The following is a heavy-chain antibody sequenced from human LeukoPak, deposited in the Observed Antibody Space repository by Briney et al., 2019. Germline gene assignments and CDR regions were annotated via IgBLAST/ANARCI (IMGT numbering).Heavy chain of an antibody. CDR3: ARDWTNGNYHSFNS. Sequence: GGSLRLSCAASGFTFSDYWMSWFRQAPGKGLEWVAIINPGGSEKDYVDSVTGRFTISRDNAKNSLSLQMDSLRAEDTAVYYCARDWTNGNYHSFNSWGQGTLVTVSS. J-gene: IGHJ4*02. CDR1: GFTFSDYW. V-gene: IGHV3-7*01. D-gene: IGHD1-7*01. CDR2: INPGGSEK.